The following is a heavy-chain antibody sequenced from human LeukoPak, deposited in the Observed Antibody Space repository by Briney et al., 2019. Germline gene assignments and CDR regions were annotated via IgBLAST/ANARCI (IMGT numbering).Heavy chain of an antibody. V-gene: IGHV3-7*01. Sequence: GGSLRLSCAASGFTFSSYWMSWVRQAPGKGLEWVANIREYGSEKYYVDSVKGRFTISRDNSKNTLYLQMNSLRAEDTAVYYCARDRERIQLWFWGAFDIWGQGTMVTVSS. J-gene: IGHJ3*02. D-gene: IGHD5-18*01. CDR3: ARDRERIQLWFWGAFDI. CDR2: IREYGSEK. CDR1: GFTFSSYW.